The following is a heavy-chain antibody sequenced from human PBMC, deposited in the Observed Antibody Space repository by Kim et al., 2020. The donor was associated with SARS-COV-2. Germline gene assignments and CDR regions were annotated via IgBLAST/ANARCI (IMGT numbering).Heavy chain of an antibody. D-gene: IGHD3-22*01. Sequence: EKGRFTISRDNSKNTLYLQMNSLRAEDTAVYYCAKDDSGYSHYGAFLFDYWGQGTLVTVSS. CDR3: AKDDSGYSHYGAFLFDY. J-gene: IGHJ4*02. V-gene: IGHV3-23*01.